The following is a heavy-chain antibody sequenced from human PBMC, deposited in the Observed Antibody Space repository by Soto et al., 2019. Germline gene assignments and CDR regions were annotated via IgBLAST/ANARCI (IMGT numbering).Heavy chain of an antibody. J-gene: IGHJ4*02. D-gene: IGHD1-26*01. V-gene: IGHV3-73*01. CDR1: GFTFSGSA. CDR3: TRRAAGGGIDC. Sequence: EVQLVESGGGLVQPGGSLKLSCAASGFTFSGSAMHWVRQASGKGLEWGGRVRNKGNSYETAFAASVKGRFSISREDSKNTVYLQMNSLTTGDTAVYYCTRRAAGGGIDCWGQGTLVTVSS. CDR2: VRNKGNSYET.